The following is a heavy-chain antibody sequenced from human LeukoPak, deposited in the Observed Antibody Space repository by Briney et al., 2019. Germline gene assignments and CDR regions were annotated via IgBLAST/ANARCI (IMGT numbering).Heavy chain of an antibody. J-gene: IGHJ4*02. D-gene: IGHD5-24*01. V-gene: IGHV4-39*01. CDR1: GGSISSYY. Sequence: PSETLSLTCTVSGGSISSYYWGWLRQPPGKGLEWIGTIHSGGNTYYNPSLKSRVTISVDTSKNQLSVKLYSVTAADTAVYFCARPAGWLPRYYFEYWGQGTLVTVSS. CDR3: ARPAGWLPRYYFEY. CDR2: IHSGGNT.